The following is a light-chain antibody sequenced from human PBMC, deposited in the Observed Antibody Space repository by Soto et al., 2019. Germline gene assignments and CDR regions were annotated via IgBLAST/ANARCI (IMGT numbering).Light chain of an antibody. J-gene: IGKJ5*01. CDR3: QQYGSSPPVT. V-gene: IGKV3-20*01. CDR1: QSVSSSY. Sequence: EIVLTQSPGTLSLSPGERATLSCRASQSVSSSYLAWYQQKPGQAPRLLIYGASSRATGIPDRFSGSGSGTDFTPTISRLEAGNFAGYYCQQYGSSPPVTFGQGTRLEIK. CDR2: GAS.